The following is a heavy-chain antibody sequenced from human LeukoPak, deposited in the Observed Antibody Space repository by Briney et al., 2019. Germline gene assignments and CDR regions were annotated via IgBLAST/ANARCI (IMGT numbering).Heavy chain of an antibody. CDR1: GFTFSSYA. D-gene: IGHD2-2*02. CDR3: AREFCSSISCYKALGY. Sequence: PGGSLRLSCAASGFTFSSYAVHWVRQAPGKGLEYVSAISSNGASTYYANSVKGRFTISRDNSKNTLYLRMGSLRAEDMAVYYCAREFCSSISCYKALGYWGQGTLVTVSS. V-gene: IGHV3-64*01. J-gene: IGHJ4*02. CDR2: ISSNGAST.